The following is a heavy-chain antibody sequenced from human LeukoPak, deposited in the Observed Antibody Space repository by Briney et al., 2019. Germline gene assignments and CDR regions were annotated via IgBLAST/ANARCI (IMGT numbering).Heavy chain of an antibody. CDR1: GFTFSNYA. J-gene: IGHJ4*02. Sequence: GGYLRLYCAASGFTFSNYAMSWVRHAPGKGLEWVSSISISSNYIYYADSVKGRFTISRDNAKNSLYLQVNSLRAEDTAVYYCARRAGGYSHPYDYWGQGTLVTVSS. V-gene: IGHV3-21*04. CDR3: ARRAGGYSHPYDY. CDR2: ISISSNYI. D-gene: IGHD4-23*01.